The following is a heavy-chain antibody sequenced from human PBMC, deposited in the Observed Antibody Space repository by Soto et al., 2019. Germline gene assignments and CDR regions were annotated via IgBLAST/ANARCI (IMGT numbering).Heavy chain of an antibody. J-gene: IGHJ6*02. Sequence: PSETLSLTCTVPGGSISSYYWSWIRQPPGKGLEWIGSIYYSGSTNYNPSLKSRVTISVDTSKNQFSLKLSSVTAADTAVYYCARTSGCSGGSCPHPYPYGMDVWGQGTTVTVSS. V-gene: IGHV4-59*01. CDR1: GGSISSYY. CDR3: ARTSGCSGGSCPHPYPYGMDV. D-gene: IGHD2-15*01. CDR2: IYYSGST.